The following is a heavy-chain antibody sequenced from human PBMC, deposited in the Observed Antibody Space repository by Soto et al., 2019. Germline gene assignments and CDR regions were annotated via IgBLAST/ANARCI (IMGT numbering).Heavy chain of an antibody. V-gene: IGHV6-1*01. D-gene: IGHD1-20*01. CDR2: TYYRSKWYN. J-gene: IGHJ6*02. CDR1: GDSVSSNSAA. CDR3: ARDGYNWNPGGDYYYYYGMDV. Sequence: PSQTLSLTCAISGDSVSSNSAAWNWIRQSPSRGLEWLGRTYYRSKWYNDYAVSVKSRITINPDTSKNQFSLQLNSVTPEDTAVYYCARDGYNWNPGGDYYYYYGMDVWGQGTTVTGSS.